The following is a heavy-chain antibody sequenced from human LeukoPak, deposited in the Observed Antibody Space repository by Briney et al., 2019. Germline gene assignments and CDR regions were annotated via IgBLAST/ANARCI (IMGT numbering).Heavy chain of an antibody. D-gene: IGHD3-10*01. J-gene: IGHJ4*02. Sequence: GGSLRLSCAASGFIFSNAMSWVRQPPGKGLEWVSAISGSGGSTYYADSVKGRFTISRDKSKNTLYLQMNSLRAEDTAVYYCAKSSYGSGSYYGPNFDYWGQGTLVTVSS. V-gene: IGHV3-23*01. CDR1: GFIFSNA. CDR3: AKSSYGSGSYYGPNFDY. CDR2: ISGSGGST.